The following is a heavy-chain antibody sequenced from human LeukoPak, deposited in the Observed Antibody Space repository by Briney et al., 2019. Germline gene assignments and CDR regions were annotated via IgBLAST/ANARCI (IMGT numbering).Heavy chain of an antibody. Sequence: ASVKVSCKASGYRFNGYYLHWVRQAPGQGLEWMGWINPDSGATHYAQNFQGRVTVTRDTSISTAYMVLSRLRSDDTAVYYCARDRVGSGWPRPYYFEIWGQGTLVTVSS. CDR1: GYRFNGYY. CDR3: ARDRVGSGWPRPYYFEI. D-gene: IGHD6-19*01. CDR2: INPDSGAT. V-gene: IGHV1-2*02. J-gene: IGHJ4*02.